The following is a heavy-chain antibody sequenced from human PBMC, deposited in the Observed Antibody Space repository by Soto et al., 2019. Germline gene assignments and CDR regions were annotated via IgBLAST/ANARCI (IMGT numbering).Heavy chain of an antibody. CDR3: AKFTHRADD. J-gene: IGHJ4*02. Sequence: QVQLVESGGGVVQPGRSLRLSCAASGFTFSSYGMHWVRQAPGKGLEWVAVISYDGSNKYYADSVKGRFTISRDNSENTLYLQMNSLRAEDTAVYYCAKFTHRADDWGQGTLVTVSS. D-gene: IGHD3-16*01. CDR1: GFTFSSYG. V-gene: IGHV3-30*18. CDR2: ISYDGSNK.